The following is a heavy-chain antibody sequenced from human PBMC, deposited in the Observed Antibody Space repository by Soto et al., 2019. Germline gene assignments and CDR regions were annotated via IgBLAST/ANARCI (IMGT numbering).Heavy chain of an antibody. J-gene: IGHJ5*02. CDR3: ASPGWYENWFDP. CDR2: INPDGSST. Sequence: PGGSLRLSCAASGFTYSTYTMHWVRQAPGKGLVWVSRINPDGSSTNYADSVKGRFTISRDNAKNTLYLQMNSLTAEDTAIYYCASPGWYENWFDPWGQGTLVTVSS. V-gene: IGHV3-74*01. D-gene: IGHD1-20*01. CDR1: GFTYSTYT.